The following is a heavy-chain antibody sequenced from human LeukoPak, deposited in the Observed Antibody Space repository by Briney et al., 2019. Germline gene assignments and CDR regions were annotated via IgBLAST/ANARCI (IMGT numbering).Heavy chain of an antibody. J-gene: IGHJ2*01. V-gene: IGHV3-23*01. CDR1: GFIFSNYA. CDR3: AKEVLDYEIPYWYFDL. D-gene: IGHD4-17*01. CDR2: ITGSGGNS. Sequence: GGSLRLSCKASGFIFSNYAMSWVRQAPGKGLEWVSIITGSGGNSYYTDSVKGRFTLSRDNSKNTLFLQMNSLRAEDTAVYYCAKEVLDYEIPYWYFDLWGRGTLVTVSS.